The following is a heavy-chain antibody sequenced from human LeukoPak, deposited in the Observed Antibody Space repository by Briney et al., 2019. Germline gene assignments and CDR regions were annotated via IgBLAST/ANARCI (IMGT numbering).Heavy chain of an antibody. D-gene: IGHD4-17*01. Sequence: GGSLRLSCAASGFTFSTSTMNWVRQAPGKGLEWVSSIGYTSNDKYYVESVRGRFTISRDNAENSLYLQMNSLTADDTAMYYCVNGDPRESWGQGTRVTVSS. V-gene: IGHV3-21*01. J-gene: IGHJ5*02. CDR2: IGYTSNDK. CDR3: VNGDPRES. CDR1: GFTFSTST.